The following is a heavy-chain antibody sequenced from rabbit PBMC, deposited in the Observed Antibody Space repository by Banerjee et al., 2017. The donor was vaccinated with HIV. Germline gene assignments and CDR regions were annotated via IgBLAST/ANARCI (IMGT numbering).Heavy chain of an antibody. CDR3: ARDLAGVIGWNFNL. CDR2: IYTGGST. Sequence: QEQLEESGGGLVKPEGSLTLSCKAAGFSLSSHAMNWDRQAPGKGLEWIACIYTGGSTYYPSWVNGRFTISKASSTTVTLQMTSLTAADTATYFCARDLAGVIGWNFNLWGQGTLVTVS. D-gene: IGHD4-1*01. CDR1: GFSLSSHA. V-gene: IGHV1S45*01. J-gene: IGHJ4*01.